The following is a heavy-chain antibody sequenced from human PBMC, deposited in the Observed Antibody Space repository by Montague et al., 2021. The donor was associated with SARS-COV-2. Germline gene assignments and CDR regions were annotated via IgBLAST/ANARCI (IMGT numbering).Heavy chain of an antibody. CDR2: TYYRSMWKS. D-gene: IGHD6-13*01. Sequence: CAISGDSVSSNSATWNWIRQSPSRGLEWLGRTYYRSMWKSDYARSVKSRIAINPDTFKNLFSLQLSSVTPEDTALYYCVRGIEAAGSYDYWGQGTLVTVSS. J-gene: IGHJ4*02. CDR1: GDSVSSNSAT. CDR3: VRGIEAAGSYDY. V-gene: IGHV6-1*01.